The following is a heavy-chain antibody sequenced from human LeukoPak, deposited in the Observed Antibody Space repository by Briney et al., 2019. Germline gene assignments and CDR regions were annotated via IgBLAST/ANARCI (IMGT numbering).Heavy chain of an antibody. J-gene: IGHJ4*02. CDR2: ISSSSSSYT. CDR1: GFTFSDYY. Sequence: GGSLRLSCAASGFTFSDYYMSWIRQAPGKGLEWVSYISSSSSSYTNYADSVKGRFTISRDNAKSSLYLQMNSLRAEDTAVYYCARALHSSGWYFDYWGQGTLVTVSS. V-gene: IGHV3-11*06. D-gene: IGHD6-19*01. CDR3: ARALHSSGWYFDY.